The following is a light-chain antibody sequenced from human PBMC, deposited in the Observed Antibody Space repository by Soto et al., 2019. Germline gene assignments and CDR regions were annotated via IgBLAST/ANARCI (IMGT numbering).Light chain of an antibody. V-gene: IGLV2-23*01. CDR1: SRDIGSYNL. Sequence: QSALTQPASVSGSPGQSITISCTGTSRDIGSYNLVSWYQQHPGKAPKLMIYEGFKRPSGVSSRFSASKSGNTASLTISGLQAEDEADYYCCSYAGRGTSTVVFGGGTKLTVL. CDR3: CSYAGRGTSTVV. CDR2: EGF. J-gene: IGLJ2*01.